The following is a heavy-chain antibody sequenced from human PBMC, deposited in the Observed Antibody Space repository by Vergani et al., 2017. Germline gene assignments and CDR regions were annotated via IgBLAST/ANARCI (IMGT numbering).Heavy chain of an antibody. V-gene: IGHV4-34*10. D-gene: IGHD2-2*02. Sequence: QLQLQESGPGLVKPSETLSLTCTVYGGSFSGYYWSWIRQPPGKGLEWIGEINHSGSTNYNPSLKSRVTISVDRSKNQFSLKLSSVTAADTAVYYCARDVKDDCSSTSCYTAYYYYMDVWGKGTTVTVSS. CDR3: ARDVKDDCSSTSCYTAYYYYMDV. CDR2: INHSGST. J-gene: IGHJ6*03. CDR1: GGSFSGYY.